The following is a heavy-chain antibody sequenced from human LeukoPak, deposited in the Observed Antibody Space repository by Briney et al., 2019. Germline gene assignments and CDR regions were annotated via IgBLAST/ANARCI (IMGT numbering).Heavy chain of an antibody. CDR2: IYTSGST. J-gene: IGHJ4*02. Sequence: PSETLSLTCTVSGGSISSYYWSWIRQPAGKGLEWIGRIYTSGSTDYNPSLKSRVTMSVDTSKNQFPLKLSSVTAADTAVYYCAGGTRGYSYGYRFDYWGQGTLVTVSS. V-gene: IGHV4-4*07. CDR1: GGSISSYY. CDR3: AGGTRGYSYGYRFDY. D-gene: IGHD5-18*01.